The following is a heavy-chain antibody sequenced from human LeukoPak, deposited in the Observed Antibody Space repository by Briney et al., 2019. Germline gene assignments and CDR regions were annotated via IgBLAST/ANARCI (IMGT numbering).Heavy chain of an antibody. CDR3: ATVLYSYGYRYFDY. D-gene: IGHD5-18*01. V-gene: IGHV1-2*06. CDR1: GYTFTGYH. J-gene: IGHJ4*02. CDR2: INPNSGDT. Sequence: ASVKVSCKASGYTFTGYHMHWVRQAPGQGLEWMGRINPNSGDTNYAQKFQGRVTMTEDTSTDTAYMELSSLRSEDTAVYYCATVLYSYGYRYFDYWGQGTLVTVSS.